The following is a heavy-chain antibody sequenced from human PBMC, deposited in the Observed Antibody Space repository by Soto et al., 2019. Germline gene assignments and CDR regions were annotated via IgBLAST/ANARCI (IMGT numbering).Heavy chain of an antibody. Sequence: EVQLVESGGGLVQPGGSLRLSCAASGFTFSSYWMCWVRQTPGRGLEWVANINPVGSDKYYVDSVKGRFIISRDNXXXXXXXXXXXXXXXXXXXXXXXXXAAGADRWGQGTLVTVSS. CDR3: XXXAAGADR. CDR1: GFTFSSYW. CDR2: INPVGSDK. D-gene: IGHD6-13*01. V-gene: IGHV3-7*02. J-gene: IGHJ5*02.